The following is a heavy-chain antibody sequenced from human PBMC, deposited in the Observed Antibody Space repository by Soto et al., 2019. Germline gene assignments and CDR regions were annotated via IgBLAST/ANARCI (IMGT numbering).Heavy chain of an antibody. CDR3: AKGEYYYGSGSPYYGMDV. J-gene: IGHJ6*02. CDR2: ISYDGSNK. V-gene: IGHV3-30*18. Sequence: GGSLRLSRAASGFTFSSYGMHWVRQAPGKGLEWVAVISYDGSNKYYADSVKGRFTISRDSSKNTLYLEMNSLRPEDTAVYYCAKGEYYYGSGSPYYGMDVWCQGTTVTVSS. D-gene: IGHD3-10*01. CDR1: GFTFSSYG.